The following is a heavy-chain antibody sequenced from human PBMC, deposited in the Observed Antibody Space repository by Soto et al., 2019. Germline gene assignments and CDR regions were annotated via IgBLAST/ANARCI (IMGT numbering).Heavy chain of an antibody. Sequence: QVQLVESGGGVVQPGRSLRLSCAASGFIFSSDAMHWVRQAPGKGLEWVAVTSYDGTSKYYADSVKGRFFISRDNFKNTIYLQMNSLRPEDTAVYYCARDTRYSSGYYASWGQGTLVTVSS. CDR2: TSYDGTSK. D-gene: IGHD6-19*01. CDR3: ARDTRYSSGYYAS. V-gene: IGHV3-30-3*01. CDR1: GFIFSSDA. J-gene: IGHJ4*02.